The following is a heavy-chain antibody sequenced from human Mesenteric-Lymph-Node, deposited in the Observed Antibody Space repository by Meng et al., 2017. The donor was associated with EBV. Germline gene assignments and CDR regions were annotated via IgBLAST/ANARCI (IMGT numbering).Heavy chain of an antibody. D-gene: IGHD2-15*01. CDR1: GDSIRNTNW. CDR3: VRDRRGSDPSHFDS. J-gene: IGHJ4*02. Sequence: QVHLQESGPGLVSPWGTRSLTGDVSGDSIRNTNWWNWVRQPPGKGLEWIGEIYHAGRTNYNPSLKSRVTLSVDKSKNQFSLKLTSVTAADTAIYYCVRDRRGSDPSHFDSWGQGTLVTVSS. CDR2: IYHAGRT. V-gene: IGHV4-4*02.